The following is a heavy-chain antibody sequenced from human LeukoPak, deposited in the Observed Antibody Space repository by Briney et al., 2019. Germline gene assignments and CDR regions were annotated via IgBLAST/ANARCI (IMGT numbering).Heavy chain of an antibody. D-gene: IGHD2-15*01. V-gene: IGHV3-48*03. CDR2: ISSSGSTI. Sequence: PGGSLRLSCAASGFTFSSYEMNWVRQAPGKGLEWVSYISSSGSTIYYADSVKGRFTISRDNAKNSLYLQMNSLRAEDTAVYYCARPLSPVVAEIYYYYGMDVWGKGTAVTVSS. CDR3: ARPLSPVVAEIYYYYGMDV. CDR1: GFTFSSYE. J-gene: IGHJ6*04.